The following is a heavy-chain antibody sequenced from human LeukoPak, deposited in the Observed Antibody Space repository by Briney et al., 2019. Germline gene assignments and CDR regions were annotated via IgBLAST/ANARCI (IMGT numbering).Heavy chain of an antibody. CDR1: GGSIRSYY. CDR3: ARGRDGYNYYDY. J-gene: IGHJ4*02. D-gene: IGHD5-24*01. Sequence: ETLSLTCSVSGGSIRSYYWSWIRQPPGMGLEWIGYVYNTGSTHYNPSLKSRVTISLGTSKNQFSLKLSSVTAADTAVYYCARGRDGYNYYDYWGQGTLVTVSS. V-gene: IGHV4-59*01. CDR2: VYNTGST.